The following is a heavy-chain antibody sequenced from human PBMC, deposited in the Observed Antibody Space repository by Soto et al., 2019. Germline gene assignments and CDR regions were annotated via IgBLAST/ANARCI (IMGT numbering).Heavy chain of an antibody. CDR2: MNPNTGNS. J-gene: IGHJ4*02. V-gene: IGHV1-8*01. CDR3: ARRAETNGWNGFGADKYYFDF. CDR1: GYTFASYD. D-gene: IGHD1-1*01. Sequence: ASVKVSCKAFGYTFASYDIYWVRQATGQGLEWMGWMNPNTGNSAYAQKFQGRVTVTSDTSINTVHMELSSLRSEDTAVYYCARRAETNGWNGFGADKYYFDFWGQGTLVTVSS.